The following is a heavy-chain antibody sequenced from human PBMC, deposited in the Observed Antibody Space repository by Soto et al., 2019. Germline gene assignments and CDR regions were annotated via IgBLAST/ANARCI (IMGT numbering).Heavy chain of an antibody. D-gene: IGHD3-22*01. J-gene: IGHJ4*02. Sequence: GGSLRLSCAASGFTFSSYAMSWVRQAPGKGLEWVSAISGSGGSTYYADSVKGRFTISRDNSKNTLYLQMNSLRAEDTAVYYCAKDHDSSGYYSGLFDYWGQGTLVTVSS. CDR3: AKDHDSSGYYSGLFDY. V-gene: IGHV3-23*01. CDR2: ISGSGGST. CDR1: GFTFSSYA.